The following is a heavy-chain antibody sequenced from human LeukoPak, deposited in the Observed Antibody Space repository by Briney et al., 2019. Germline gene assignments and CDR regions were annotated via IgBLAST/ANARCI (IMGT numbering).Heavy chain of an antibody. D-gene: IGHD1/OR15-1a*01. V-gene: IGHV3-23*01. CDR1: GFTFSSYA. Sequence: PGESLRLSCAASGFTFSSYAMSWVRQAPGKGLEWVSGISISGGGTSYADSVKGRFTISRDNPRNTLYMEMNSLRAEDTALYYCAKENWNIRTLGYYYYYYMDVWGKGTTVTVSS. J-gene: IGHJ6*03. CDR3: AKENWNIRTLGYYYYYYMDV. CDR2: ISISGGGT.